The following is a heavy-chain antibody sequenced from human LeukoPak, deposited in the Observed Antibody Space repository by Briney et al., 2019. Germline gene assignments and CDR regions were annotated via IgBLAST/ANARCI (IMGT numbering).Heavy chain of an antibody. CDR2: INHSGST. D-gene: IGHD2-15*01. Sequence: SETLSLTCAVYGGSFSGYYWSWIRQPPGKGLEWIGEINHSGSTNYNPSLKSRVTISVDTSKNQFSLKLSCVTAADTAVYYCASTGAMVVAARRSGQFDYWGQGTLVTVSS. V-gene: IGHV4-34*01. J-gene: IGHJ4*02. CDR3: ASTGAMVVAARRSGQFDY. CDR1: GGSFSGYY.